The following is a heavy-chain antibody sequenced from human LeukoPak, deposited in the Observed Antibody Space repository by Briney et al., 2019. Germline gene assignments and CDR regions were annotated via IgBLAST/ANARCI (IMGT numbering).Heavy chain of an antibody. Sequence: SLKVCCKASGGTFSSYAISWVRQAPGQGLEWMGRIIPILGIATYAQKFQGRATITADKSTSTAYMELSSLRSEDTAVYYCARQTAIGIDYWGQGTLVTVSS. CDR1: GGTFSSYA. V-gene: IGHV1-69*04. CDR2: IIPILGIA. CDR3: ARQTAIGIDY. D-gene: IGHD2-21*02. J-gene: IGHJ4*02.